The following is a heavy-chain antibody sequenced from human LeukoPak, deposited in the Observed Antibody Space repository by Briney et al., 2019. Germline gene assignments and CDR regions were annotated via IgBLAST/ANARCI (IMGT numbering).Heavy chain of an antibody. V-gene: IGHV1-18*01. CDR1: GYTFTSYG. J-gene: IGHJ4*02. CDR3: ARAPPVTMARGVLPSGY. D-gene: IGHD3-10*01. Sequence: EASVKVSCKASGYTFTSYGISWVRQAPGQGLEWMGWISAYNGNTNYAQKLQGRVTMTTDTSTSTAYMELRSLRSDDTAVYYCARAPPVTMARGVLPSGYWGQGTLVTVSS. CDR2: ISAYNGNT.